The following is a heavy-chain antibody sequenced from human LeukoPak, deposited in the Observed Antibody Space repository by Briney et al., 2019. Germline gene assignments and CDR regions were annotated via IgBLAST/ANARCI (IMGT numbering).Heavy chain of an antibody. CDR2: ISSSSSYI. J-gene: IGHJ3*02. Sequence: GGSLRLSCAASGFTFSSYSMNWVRQAPGKGLEWVSSISSSSSYIYYADSVKGRFTISRDNAKNSLYLQMNSLRAEDTAVYYCARGQSLFDAFDIWGQGTMVTVSS. V-gene: IGHV3-21*01. D-gene: IGHD5-24*01. CDR1: GFTFSSYS. CDR3: ARGQSLFDAFDI.